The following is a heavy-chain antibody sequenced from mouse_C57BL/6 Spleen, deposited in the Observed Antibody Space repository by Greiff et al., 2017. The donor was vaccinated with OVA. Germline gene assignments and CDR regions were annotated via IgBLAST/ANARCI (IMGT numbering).Heavy chain of an antibody. CDR3: ARGGLYYGNYVAWFAY. CDR1: GYTFTSYW. J-gene: IGHJ3*01. Sequence: VQLQQPGAELVMPGASVKLSCKASGYTFTSYWMHWVKQRPGQGLEWIGEIDPSDSYTNYNQKFKGKSTLTVDKSSSTAYMQLSSLTSEDSAVYYCARGGLYYGNYVAWFAYWGQGTLVTVSA. V-gene: IGHV1-69*01. D-gene: IGHD2-1*01. CDR2: IDPSDSYT.